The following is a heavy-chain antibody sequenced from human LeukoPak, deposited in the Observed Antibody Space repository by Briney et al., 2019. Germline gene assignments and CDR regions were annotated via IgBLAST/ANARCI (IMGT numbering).Heavy chain of an antibody. Sequence: GSLRLSCAASGFTFSSYGMHWIRQPPGKGLEWIGSIYYSGSTYYNPSLKSRVTISVDTSKNQFSLKLSSVTAADTAVYYCAREAPARAFDYWGQGTLVTVSS. V-gene: IGHV4-39*07. J-gene: IGHJ4*02. D-gene: IGHD2-15*01. CDR1: GFTFSSYG. CDR3: AREAPARAFDY. CDR2: IYYSGST.